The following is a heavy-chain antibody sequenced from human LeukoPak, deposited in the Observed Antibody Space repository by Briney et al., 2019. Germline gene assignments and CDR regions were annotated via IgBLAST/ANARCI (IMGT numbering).Heavy chain of an antibody. V-gene: IGHV4-31*03. D-gene: IGHD3-3*01. CDR3: ARGHDYNWFDP. Sequence: SETLSLTCTVSGGSISSGGYYWSWIRQHPGKGLEWIGYIYYSGSTYYNPSLKSRVTISVDRSKNQFSLKLSSVTAADTAVYYCARGHDYNWFDPWGQGTLVTVSS. CDR2: IYYSGST. CDR1: GGSISSGGYY. J-gene: IGHJ5*02.